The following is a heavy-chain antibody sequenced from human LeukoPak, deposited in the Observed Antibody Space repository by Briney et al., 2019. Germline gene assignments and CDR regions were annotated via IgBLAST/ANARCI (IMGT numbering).Heavy chain of an antibody. CDR3: ARDRGYCSGGSCYNWFDP. D-gene: IGHD2-15*01. V-gene: IGHV4-59*01. CDR1: GGSISSYY. J-gene: IGHJ5*02. Sequence: SEILSLTCTVSGGSISSYYWSWIRQPPGKGLEWIGYIYYSGSTNYNPSLKSRVTISVDTSKNQFSLKLSSVTAADTAVYYCARDRGYCSGGSCYNWFDPWGQGTLVTVSS. CDR2: IYYSGST.